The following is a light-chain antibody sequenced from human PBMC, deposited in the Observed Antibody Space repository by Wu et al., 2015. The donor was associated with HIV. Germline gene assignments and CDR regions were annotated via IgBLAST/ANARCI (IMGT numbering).Light chain of an antibody. CDR3: QQFDNLRLT. CDR1: RLFVVV. CDR2: DAS. V-gene: IGKV1-33*01. J-gene: IGKJ4*01. Sequence: LSASIXTEXPSLAGPVRLFVVVADXKTRKAPKLLIYDASNLETGVPSRFSGSGSGTDLLLTISNLQPEDIATYYCQQFDNLRLTFGGGTKVEIK.